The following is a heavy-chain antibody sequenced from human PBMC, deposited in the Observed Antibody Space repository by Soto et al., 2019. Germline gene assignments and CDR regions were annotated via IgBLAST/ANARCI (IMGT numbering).Heavy chain of an antibody. V-gene: IGHV1-69*01. CDR2: IIPIFGTT. J-gene: IGHJ4*02. D-gene: IGHD6-6*01. CDR1: GGTFSSYA. CDR3: ARDAGIEYSSSTSFNY. Sequence: QVQLVQSGAEVKKPGSSVKVSCKASGGTFSSYATSWVRQAPGHGLKWMGGIIPIFGTTNYAQEFQGRVTITADESTSTAYMELSSLRSEDTAVYYCARDAGIEYSSSTSFNYWGQGTPVTVSS.